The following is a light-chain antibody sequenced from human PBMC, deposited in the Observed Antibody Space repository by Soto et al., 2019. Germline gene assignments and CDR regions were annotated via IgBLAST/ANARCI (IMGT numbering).Light chain of an antibody. V-gene: IGKV3-20*01. Sequence: EIVLTQSPVTLSLSSGERATLSCRASQSVSSSYLAWYQQKPGQAPRLLSYGASIRATGIPDRFSGSGSGTAFILTIRRLESEDFAMYFCQQYGSSQGTFGQGTKVEIK. CDR3: QQYGSSQGT. J-gene: IGKJ1*01. CDR1: QSVSSSY. CDR2: GAS.